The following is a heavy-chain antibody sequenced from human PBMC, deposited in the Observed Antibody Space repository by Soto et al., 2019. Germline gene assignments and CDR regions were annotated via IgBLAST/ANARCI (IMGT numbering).Heavy chain of an antibody. D-gene: IGHD3-3*01. CDR3: ARGGVSTRTFDY. CDR2: IYPSDSDT. CDR1: GYNFAVYC. V-gene: IGHV5-51*01. Sequence: GESLKISCNGSGYNFAVYCIALVRQMPGKGLELVGIIYPSDSDTRYRPSFQGQVTISADKSISSAYLQWSSLRASGTAMYYCARGGVSTRTFDYWGQGTPVTVSS. J-gene: IGHJ4*02.